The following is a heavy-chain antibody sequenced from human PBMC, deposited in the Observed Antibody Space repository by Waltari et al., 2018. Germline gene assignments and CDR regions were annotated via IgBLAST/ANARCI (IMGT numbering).Heavy chain of an antibody. J-gene: IGHJ4*02. D-gene: IGHD2-15*01. Sequence: QLQLQESGPGLVKPSETLSLTCTVSGGSISSSSYYWGWIRQPPGKGLEWIGSIYYSGSTYYNPSLKSRVTISVDTSKNQFSLKLSSVTAADTAVYYCARLVVVAATHLDYWGQGTLVTVSS. CDR1: GGSISSSSYY. CDR3: ARLVVVAATHLDY. CDR2: IYYSGST. V-gene: IGHV4-39*07.